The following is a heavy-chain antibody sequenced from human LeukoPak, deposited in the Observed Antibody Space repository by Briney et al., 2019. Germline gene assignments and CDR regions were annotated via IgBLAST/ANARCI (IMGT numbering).Heavy chain of an antibody. CDR1: GFTFSSYA. V-gene: IGHV3-23*01. CDR3: AKDPLWVDSDADF. J-gene: IGHJ4*02. CDR2: ISGSGDNT. Sequence: GGSLRLSCAASGFTFSSYAMGWVRQAPGKGLEWVSGISGSGDNTYYADSVKGRFTISRDNSKNTLYVQVNSLGTEDTAAYYCAKDPLWVDSDADFWGQGTLVPVSS. D-gene: IGHD5-18*01.